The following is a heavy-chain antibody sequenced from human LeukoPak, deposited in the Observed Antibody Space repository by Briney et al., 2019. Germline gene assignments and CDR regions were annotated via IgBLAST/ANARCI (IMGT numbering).Heavy chain of an antibody. CDR2: INPNSGGA. D-gene: IGHD3-10*01. V-gene: IGHV1-2*06. J-gene: IGHJ3*02. CDR3: ARAGSYGPTDAFDI. Sequence: ASVKVSCKASGYTFTDYYMHWVRQAPGQGLEWMGRINPNSGGANYVQKFQGGVTMTRDTSITTVYMELSRLRSDDTAVYYCARAGSYGPTDAFDIWGQGTMVTVSS. CDR1: GYTFTDYY.